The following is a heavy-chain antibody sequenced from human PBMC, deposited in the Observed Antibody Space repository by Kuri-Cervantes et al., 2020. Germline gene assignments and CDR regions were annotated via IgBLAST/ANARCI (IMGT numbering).Heavy chain of an antibody. Sequence: GESLKISCAASGFNFDKYGMHWVRQAPGKGLEWVAVIWFDGSTKYYADSVKGRFTISRDNSKNTLYLQMNSLRAEDTAVYYCARSGGVIAQYGMDVWGQGTTVTVSS. J-gene: IGHJ6*02. V-gene: IGHV3-33*01. CDR1: GFNFDKYG. D-gene: IGHD3-16*02. CDR2: IWFDGSTK. CDR3: ARSGGVIAQYGMDV.